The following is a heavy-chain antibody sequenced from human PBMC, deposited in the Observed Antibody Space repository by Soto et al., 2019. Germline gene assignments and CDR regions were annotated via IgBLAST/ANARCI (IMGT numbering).Heavy chain of an antibody. V-gene: IGHV1-2*02. CDR2: INPNSGGT. J-gene: IGHJ1*01. CDR1: GYSLSGYY. D-gene: IGHD6-19*01. CDR3: AKDRGSSGWKEYFQH. Sequence: GASVKVSCKASGYSLSGYYLHWVRQAPGQGPEWMEWINPNSGGTKYVQKFQGRVTMTRDTSISTVYLELSRLRSDDTAVYYCAKDRGSSGWKEYFQHWGQGTLVTVSS.